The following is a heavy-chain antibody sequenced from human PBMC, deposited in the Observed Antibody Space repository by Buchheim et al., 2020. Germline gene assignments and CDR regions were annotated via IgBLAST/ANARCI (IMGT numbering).Heavy chain of an antibody. D-gene: IGHD2-2*01. CDR3: TKNVVQQIGYRSGSSCYGDPNWFDP. CDR2: ISGSGGSA. Sequence: EVQLLESGGGLVQPGASLRLSCAASGFTFSNYAMTWVRQAPGKGLEWVSAISGSGGSAYYADSVKGRFTISRDNSKNTLYLQMNSLRVGDTAVYYCTKNVVQQIGYRSGSSCYGDPNWFDPWGQGTL. V-gene: IGHV3-23*01. J-gene: IGHJ5*02. CDR1: GFTFSNYA.